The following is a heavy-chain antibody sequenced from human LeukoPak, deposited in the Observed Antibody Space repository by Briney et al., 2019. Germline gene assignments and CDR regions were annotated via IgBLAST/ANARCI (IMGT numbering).Heavy chain of an antibody. Sequence: ASVKVSCKASGYTFTSYGISWVRQAPGQGLEWMGWISAYNGNTNYAQKLQGRVTMTTDTSTSTAYMELRSLRSDDTAVYYCARVHYGSGSYNYYYYMDVWGKGTTVTVSS. CDR2: ISAYNGNT. CDR1: GYTFTSYG. D-gene: IGHD3-10*01. J-gene: IGHJ6*03. CDR3: ARVHYGSGSYNYYYYMDV. V-gene: IGHV1-18*01.